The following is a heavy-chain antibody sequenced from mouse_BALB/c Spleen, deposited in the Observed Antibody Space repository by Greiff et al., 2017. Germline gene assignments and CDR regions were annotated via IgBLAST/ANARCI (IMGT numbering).Heavy chain of an antibody. J-gene: IGHJ1*01. Sequence: LQESGAELMKPGASVKISCKATGYTFSSYWIEWVKQRPGHGLEWIGEILPGSGSTNYNEKFKGKATFTADTSSNTAYMQLSSLTSEDSAVYYCARSNWDGYFDVWGAGTTVTVSS. CDR2: ILPGSGST. D-gene: IGHD4-1*01. CDR1: GYTFSSYW. V-gene: IGHV1-9*01. CDR3: ARSNWDGYFDV.